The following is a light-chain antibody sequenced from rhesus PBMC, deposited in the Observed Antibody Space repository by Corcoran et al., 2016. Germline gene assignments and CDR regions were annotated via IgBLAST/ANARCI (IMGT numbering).Light chain of an antibody. Sequence: QAILTQSPATLSLSPGERATLPCRASQSVGSSLAWYQQKPGQAPSLLIYGASSRATGIPDRFSGSGSGTAFTLTISSLEPKDFAVYYCQNSISSPFTFGPGTKLDIK. V-gene: IGKV3-53*01. CDR3: QNSISSPFT. J-gene: IGKJ3*01. CDR2: GAS. CDR1: QSVGSS.